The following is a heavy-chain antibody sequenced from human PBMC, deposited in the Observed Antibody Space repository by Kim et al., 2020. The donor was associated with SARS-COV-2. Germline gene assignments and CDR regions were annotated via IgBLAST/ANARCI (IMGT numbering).Heavy chain of an antibody. CDR1: GFTFSSYA. Sequence: GGSLRLSCAASGFTFSSYAMHWVRQAPGKGLEWVAVISYDGSNKYYADSVKGRFTISRDNSKNTLYLQMNSLRAEDTAVYYCARDLRAAIIAVAGYDAFDIWGQGTMVTVSS. D-gene: IGHD6-19*01. V-gene: IGHV3-30*04. CDR3: ARDLRAAIIAVAGYDAFDI. CDR2: ISYDGSNK. J-gene: IGHJ3*02.